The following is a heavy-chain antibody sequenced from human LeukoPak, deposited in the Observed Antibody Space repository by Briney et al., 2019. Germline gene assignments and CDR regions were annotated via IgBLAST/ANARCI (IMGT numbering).Heavy chain of an antibody. Sequence: SETLSLTCTVSGGSISSGSYYWSWIRQPAGKGLEWIGRVYTSGSTNYNPSLKSRVTISVDTSKNQFSLKLRSVTAADTAVYYCARRIVAGTVNWFDPWGQGTLVTVSS. D-gene: IGHD6-19*01. CDR2: VYTSGST. CDR3: ARRIVAGTVNWFDP. CDR1: GGSISSGSYY. V-gene: IGHV4-61*02. J-gene: IGHJ5*02.